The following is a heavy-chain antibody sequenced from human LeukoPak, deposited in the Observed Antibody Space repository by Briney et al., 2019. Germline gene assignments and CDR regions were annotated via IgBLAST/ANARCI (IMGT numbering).Heavy chain of an antibody. CDR1: GGSISSYY. CDR3: ARESSSGWLYYFDY. D-gene: IGHD6-19*01. J-gene: IGHJ4*02. CDR2: IYTSGST. V-gene: IGHV4-4*07. Sequence: PSETLSLTCTVSGGSISSYYWSWIRQPAGKGLDWIGRIYTSGSTNYNPSLKSRVTMSVDTSKNQFSLKLSSVTAADTAVYYCARESSSGWLYYFDYWGQGTLVTVSS.